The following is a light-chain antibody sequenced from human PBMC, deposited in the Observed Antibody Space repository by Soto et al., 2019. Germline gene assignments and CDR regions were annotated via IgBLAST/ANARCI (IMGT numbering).Light chain of an antibody. CDR2: GAS. J-gene: IGKJ1*01. V-gene: IGKV3-15*01. CDR1: QSVSIN. CDR3: QQYKIWPPWT. Sequence: EVVMTQSPATLSVSPGERVTRSCRASQSVSINVAWYQQKPGQPPRLLIHGASSRATDFPARFSGSGSGTEFTLTISSLQSEDSAVYYCQQYKIWPPWTFGQGTKVDIK.